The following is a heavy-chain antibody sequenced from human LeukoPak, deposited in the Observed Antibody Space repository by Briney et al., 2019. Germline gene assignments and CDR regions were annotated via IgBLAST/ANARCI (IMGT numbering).Heavy chain of an antibody. CDR1: GFTFSTYG. D-gene: IGHD2-15*01. CDR2: IAYDGKTT. V-gene: IGHV3-30*18. J-gene: IGHJ4*02. Sequence: GRSLRLSCAASGFTFSTYGTHWVRQAPGKGLEWVAVIAYDGKTTYYADSVKGRFTISRDNSKNTLYLQMNSLRAEDTAVYYCAKDIVDCSGGSCYYYFDYWGQGTLVTVSS. CDR3: AKDIVDCSGGSCYYYFDY.